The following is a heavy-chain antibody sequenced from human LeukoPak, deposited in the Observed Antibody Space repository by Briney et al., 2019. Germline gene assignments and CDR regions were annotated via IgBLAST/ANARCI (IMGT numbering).Heavy chain of an antibody. CDR2: INPNSGGT. D-gene: IGHD6-6*01. J-gene: IGHJ6*02. V-gene: IGHV1-2*02. CDR1: GYTFTGYY. CDR3: ARDLIAARPPTSTMDYGMDV. Sequence: ASVKVSCKASGYTFTGYYMHWVRQAPGQGLEWMGWINPNSGGTNYAQKFQGRVTMTRDTSTSTVYMELSSLRSEDTAVYYCARDLIAARPPTSTMDYGMDVWGQGTTVTVSS.